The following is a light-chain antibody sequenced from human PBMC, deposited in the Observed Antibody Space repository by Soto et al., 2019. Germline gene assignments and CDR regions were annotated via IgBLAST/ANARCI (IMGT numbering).Light chain of an antibody. CDR1: HSVSSS. V-gene: IGKV3-15*01. CDR3: QHYNTWPWT. Sequence: DIVMTQSPGTLSLSPGERATLSCRASHSVSSSLAWYQPKPGQAPRLLISGASTRAAGIPARFSGSGSGTELTLTISSLQSEDFAVYYCQHYNTWPWTFGQGTKVDIK. J-gene: IGKJ1*01. CDR2: GAS.